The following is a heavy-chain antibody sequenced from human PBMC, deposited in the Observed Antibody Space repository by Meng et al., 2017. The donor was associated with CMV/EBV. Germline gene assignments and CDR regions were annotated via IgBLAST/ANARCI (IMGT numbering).Heavy chain of an antibody. Sequence: GESLKISCAASGFTFSSYSVNWVRQAPGKGLEWVSYISSSSSTIYYADSVKGRFTISRDNAKNSLYLQMNSLRAEDTAVYYCAREFGSSWSPAGYFDYWGQGTLVTVSS. J-gene: IGHJ4*02. CDR3: AREFGSSWSPAGYFDY. CDR2: ISSSSSTI. D-gene: IGHD6-13*01. CDR1: GFTFSSYS. V-gene: IGHV3-48*04.